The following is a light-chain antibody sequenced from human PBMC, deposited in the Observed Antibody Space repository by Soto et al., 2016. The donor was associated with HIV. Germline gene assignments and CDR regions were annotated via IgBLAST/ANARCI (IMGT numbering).Light chain of an antibody. Sequence: DIQMTQSPSSLSASEGDRVTITCRASQGITNYLAWYQQKPGTVPKVLIYAASTLQSGVPSRFSGSGSGTGFTLTISSLRPEDVATYYCQNXNRAPPTFGQGTKVEI. V-gene: IGKV1-27*01. CDR3: QNXNRAPPT. CDR1: QGITNY. J-gene: IGKJ1*01. CDR2: AAS.